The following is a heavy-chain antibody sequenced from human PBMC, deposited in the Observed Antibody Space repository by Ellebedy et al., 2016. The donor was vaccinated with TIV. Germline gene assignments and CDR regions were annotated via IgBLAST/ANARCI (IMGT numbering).Heavy chain of an antibody. Sequence: MPSETLSLTCTVSGGSISSYYWSWIRQPPGKGLGWIGYIYYSGSTNYNPSLKSRVTISVDTSKNQFSLKLSSVTAADTAVYYCARSMVRENWFDPWGQGTLVTVSS. D-gene: IGHD3-10*01. J-gene: IGHJ5*02. CDR3: ARSMVRENWFDP. CDR2: IYYSGST. V-gene: IGHV4-59*08. CDR1: GGSISSYY.